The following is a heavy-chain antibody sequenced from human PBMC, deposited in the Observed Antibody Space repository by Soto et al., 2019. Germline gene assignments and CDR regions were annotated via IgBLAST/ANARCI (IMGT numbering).Heavy chain of an antibody. J-gene: IGHJ4*02. V-gene: IGHV1-69-2*01. CDR2: VAVENDER. CDR3: AAVRGSLGSLSFDY. Sequence: EVLLQQSRAEARKPGSVVKMSCEVSGITFSDLHMHWVKQAPGKGLEWVGLVAVENDERLYAEKYTGRVNINTDPSREISYRELTSLTSDDPAIYFCAAVRGSLGSLSFDYGGQGTPVTVSA. CDR1: GITFSDLH. D-gene: IGHD1-26*01.